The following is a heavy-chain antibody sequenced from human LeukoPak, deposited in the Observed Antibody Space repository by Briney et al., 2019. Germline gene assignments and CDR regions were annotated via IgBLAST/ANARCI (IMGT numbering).Heavy chain of an antibody. V-gene: IGHV7-4-1*02. Sequence: ASVKVSCKASGYTFTSYAMNWVRQAPGQGLEWMGWINTNAGNPTYAQGFTGRFVFSLDTSVSTAYLQISSLKAEDTAVYYCARIGEQQLVPLYYYYGMDVWGQGTTVTVS. CDR2: INTNAGNP. CDR1: GYTFTSYA. J-gene: IGHJ6*02. CDR3: ARIGEQQLVPLYYYYGMDV. D-gene: IGHD6-13*01.